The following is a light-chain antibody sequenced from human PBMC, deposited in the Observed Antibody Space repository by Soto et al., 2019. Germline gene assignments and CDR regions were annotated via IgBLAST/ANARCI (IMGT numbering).Light chain of an antibody. CDR3: QQSYSTPRGT. J-gene: IGKJ2*01. CDR2: AAS. Sequence: DIPMTQSPSSLSASVGDRVTITCRASQSISSYLNWYQQKPGKAPKLLIYAASSLQSGVPSRFSGSGSGTDFTLTISSLQPEDFATYYCQQSYSTPRGTFGQGTKLEIK. V-gene: IGKV1-39*01. CDR1: QSISSY.